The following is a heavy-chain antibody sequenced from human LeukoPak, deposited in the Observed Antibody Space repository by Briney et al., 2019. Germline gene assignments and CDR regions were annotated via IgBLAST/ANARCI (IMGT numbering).Heavy chain of an antibody. CDR1: GYTFTGYY. V-gene: IGHV1-2*02. Sequence: ASVKVSCKASGYTFTGYYMHWVRQAPGQGLEWMGWINPNSGGTNYAQKFQGRVTMTLDTSISTAYMELSRLRSDDTAVYYCARGYSGGWYGVGYYYYYMDVWGKGTTVTVSS. D-gene: IGHD6-19*01. J-gene: IGHJ6*03. CDR2: INPNSGGT. CDR3: ARGYSGGWYGVGYYYYYMDV.